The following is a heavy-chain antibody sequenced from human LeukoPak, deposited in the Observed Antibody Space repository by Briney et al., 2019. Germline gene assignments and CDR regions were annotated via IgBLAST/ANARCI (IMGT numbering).Heavy chain of an antibody. CDR3: ARHRGSIFEGYMDV. V-gene: IGHV3-33*01. CDR2: IISSGVNK. J-gene: IGHJ6*03. Sequence: GGSLRLSCAASGFTLGNHGMHWVRQAPGKGLEWVAAIISSGVNKYCADSMKGRSTISRDTSKNTLFLEMESLRTEDTAVYYCARHRGSIFEGYMDVWGKGATVSVS. D-gene: IGHD3-9*01. CDR1: GFTLGNHG.